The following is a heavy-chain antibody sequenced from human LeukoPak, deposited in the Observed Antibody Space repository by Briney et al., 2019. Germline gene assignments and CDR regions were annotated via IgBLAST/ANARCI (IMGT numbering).Heavy chain of an antibody. J-gene: IGHJ4*02. V-gene: IGHV3-23*01. CDR2: ISGSGDRT. CDR1: GFTFSSYG. Sequence: GGSLRLSCAASGFTFSSYGMSWVRQAPGKGLEWVSTISGSGDRTYYADSVKGRFTISRDNSKNTLFLQMNSLRAEDTAVYYCARRAGAYSHPYDYWGQGTLVTVSS. CDR3: ARRAGAYSHPYDY. D-gene: IGHD4/OR15-4a*01.